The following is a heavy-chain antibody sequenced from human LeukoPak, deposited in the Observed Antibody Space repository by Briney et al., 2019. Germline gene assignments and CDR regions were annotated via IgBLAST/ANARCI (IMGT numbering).Heavy chain of an antibody. CDR3: AKDDLGFGKLGY. CDR1: GFTFSTYA. D-gene: IGHD3-10*01. V-gene: IGHV3-23*01. Sequence: GGSLRLSCAASGFTFSTYAMSWVRQAPGKGLGWVSGIRGSGGATYYADSVKGRYTLSRDNSKNTLYLQMNSLRAEDTAVYYCAKDDLGFGKLGYWGQGTLVTVSS. J-gene: IGHJ4*02. CDR2: IRGSGGAT.